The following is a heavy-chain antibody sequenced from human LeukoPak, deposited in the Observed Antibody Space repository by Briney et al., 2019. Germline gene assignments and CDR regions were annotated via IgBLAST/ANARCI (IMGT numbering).Heavy chain of an antibody. V-gene: IGHV3-23*01. D-gene: IGHD3-10*01. CDR3: ARDATYGFGYFDY. CDR2: LSSSGGDT. CDR1: GFTFSNYA. Sequence: QSRVSLRLSCAASGFTFSNYAMSWVRQAPAKGLEWVSALSSSGGDTFYADSVKGRFTISRDNSKNTLYLQMNSLRAEDTAVYYCARDATYGFGYFDYWGQGTLVTVSS. J-gene: IGHJ4*02.